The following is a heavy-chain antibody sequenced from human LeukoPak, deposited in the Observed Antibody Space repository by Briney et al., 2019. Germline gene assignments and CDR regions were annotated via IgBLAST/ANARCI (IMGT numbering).Heavy chain of an antibody. CDR3: ARRPSTVAGFDY. CDR2: IYYSGTT. D-gene: IGHD6-19*01. Sequence: NSSETLSLTCTVSGGSISSSSHYWGWIRQPPGKGLEWIGIIYYSGTTYYNPSLKSRVTISVDTSTNQFSLKLSSVTAADTAVYYCARRPSTVAGFDYWGQGTLVTVSS. CDR1: GGSISSSSHY. J-gene: IGHJ4*02. V-gene: IGHV4-39*01.